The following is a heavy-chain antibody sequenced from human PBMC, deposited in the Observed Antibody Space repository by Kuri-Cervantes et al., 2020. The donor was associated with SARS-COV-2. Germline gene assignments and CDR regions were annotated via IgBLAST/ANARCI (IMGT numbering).Heavy chain of an antibody. CDR2: INHSGST. Sequence: SQTLSHTCAVYGGSFSGYYWSWIRQPPGKGLEWIGEINHSGSTNYNPSLKSRVTISVDTSKNQFSLKLSSVTAADTAVYYCARGGELERRYYYYYMDVWGKGTTVTVSS. V-gene: IGHV4-34*01. CDR3: ARGGELERRYYYYYMDV. J-gene: IGHJ6*03. CDR1: GGSFSGYY. D-gene: IGHD1-1*01.